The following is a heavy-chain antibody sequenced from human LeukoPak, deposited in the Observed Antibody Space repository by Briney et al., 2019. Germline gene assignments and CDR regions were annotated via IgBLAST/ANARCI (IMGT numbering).Heavy chain of an antibody. J-gene: IGHJ6*02. CDR1: GYTFTGYY. CDR2: INPNSGGT. CDR3: ARDEGPESLAPQGYGMDV. V-gene: IGHV1-2*04. Sequence: ASVKVSCKASGYTFTGYYMHWVRQAPGQGLEWMGWINPNSGGTNYAQKFQGWVTMTRDTSISTAYMELSRLRSDDTAVYYCARDEGPESLAPQGYGMDVWGQGTTVTVSS.